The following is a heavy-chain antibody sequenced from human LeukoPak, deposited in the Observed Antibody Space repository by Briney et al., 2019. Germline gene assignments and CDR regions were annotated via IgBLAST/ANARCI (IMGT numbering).Heavy chain of an antibody. J-gene: IGHJ3*02. V-gene: IGHV1-3*01. CDR1: GYTFTSYA. CDR3: ARDPFNPDCSSTSCPDAFDI. Sequence: GASVKVSCKASGYTFTSYAMHWVRQAPGQRLEWMGWINAGNGNTKYSQKFRGRVTITRDTSASTAYMELSSLRSEDTAVYYCARDPFNPDCSSTSCPDAFDIWGQGTMATVSS. D-gene: IGHD2-2*01. CDR2: INAGNGNT.